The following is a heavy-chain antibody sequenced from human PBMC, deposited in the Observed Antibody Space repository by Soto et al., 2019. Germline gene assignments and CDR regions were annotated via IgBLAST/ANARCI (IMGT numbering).Heavy chain of an antibody. J-gene: IGHJ3*01. V-gene: IGHV4-31*03. CDR1: GVSITSGAYY. CDR2: IYNNGNT. Sequence: QVQLQESGPGLVKPSQALSLTCTLSGVSITSGAYYWTWVRQHPGKGLEWIGYIYNNGNTYFSPSLKSRLTISIDTSKNQFSLKLSSVTAADTAMYYCARARLRAVYAFDFWGQGTMVTVSS. D-gene: IGHD4-17*01. CDR3: ARARLRAVYAFDF.